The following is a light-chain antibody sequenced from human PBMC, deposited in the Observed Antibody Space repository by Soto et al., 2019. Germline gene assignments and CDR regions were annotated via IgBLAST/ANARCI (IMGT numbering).Light chain of an antibody. J-gene: IGLJ2*01. CDR2: RNN. CDR1: SSNIGSNY. CDR3: ATWDDSLSGPV. Sequence: QSVLTQPPSASGTPGQRVTISCSGSSSNIGSNYVYWYQQLPGTAPKLLIHRNNQRPSGVPDRFSGSKSDTSASLAISGLRSEDEADYYCATWDDSLSGPVFGGGTKLTVL. V-gene: IGLV1-47*01.